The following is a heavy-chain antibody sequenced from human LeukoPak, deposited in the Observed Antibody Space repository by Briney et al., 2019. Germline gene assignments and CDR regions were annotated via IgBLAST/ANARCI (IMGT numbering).Heavy chain of an antibody. J-gene: IGHJ4*02. CDR2: IDHTGIT. D-gene: IGHD6-19*01. V-gene: IGHV4-59*12. CDR3: ARGTLYRGWSYYLDF. CDR1: DDSITIYY. Sequence: SETLSLTCTVSDDSITIYYWTWIRQPPGKGLEWIGYIDHTGITNYNPSLNSRVTISRDTSKNHFSLELSSATAADTAMYYCARGTLYRGWSYYLDFWGQGSQVTVSS.